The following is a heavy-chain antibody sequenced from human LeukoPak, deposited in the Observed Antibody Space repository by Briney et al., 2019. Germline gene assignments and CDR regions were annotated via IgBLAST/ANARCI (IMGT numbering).Heavy chain of an antibody. CDR3: ARLQTALVRYYYYYMDV. CDR2: IYYSGST. V-gene: IGHV4-61*05. D-gene: IGHD3-10*01. J-gene: IGHJ6*03. CDR1: GDSISKNNYY. Sequence: SETLSLTCTVSGDSISKNNYYWGWIRQPPGKDLEWIGYIYYSGSTNYNPSLKSRVTISVDTSKNQFSLKLSSVTAADTAVYYCARLQTALVRYYYYYMDVWGKGTTVTISS.